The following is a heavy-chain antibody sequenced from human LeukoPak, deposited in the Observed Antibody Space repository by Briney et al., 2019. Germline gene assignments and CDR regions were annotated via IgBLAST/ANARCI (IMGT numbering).Heavy chain of an antibody. CDR2: INPNSGGT. CDR1: VYTFTGYY. Sequence: AAVTVSRKASVYTFTGYYMHWVRQAPGQGLGWVGWINPNSGGTNYAQKFQGRVTMTRDTSISTAYMELSRLRSDDTAVYYRARGYYDSSGYWDYWGQGTLVTVSS. J-gene: IGHJ4*02. CDR3: ARGYYDSSGYWDY. V-gene: IGHV1-2*02. D-gene: IGHD3-22*01.